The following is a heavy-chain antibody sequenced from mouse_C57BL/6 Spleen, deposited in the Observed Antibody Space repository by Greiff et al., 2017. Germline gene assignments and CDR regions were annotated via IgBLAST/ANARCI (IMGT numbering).Heavy chain of an antibody. CDR3: ARGYDGGAVFDY. Sequence: DVQLVESGPGLVKPSQSLSLTCSVTGYSITSGYYWNWIRQFPGNKLEWMGYISYDGSNNYNPSLKNRISITRDTSKNQFFLKLNSVTTEDTATYYCARGYDGGAVFDYWGQGTTLTVSS. CDR1: GYSITSGYY. J-gene: IGHJ2*01. CDR2: ISYDGSN. D-gene: IGHD2-12*01. V-gene: IGHV3-6*01.